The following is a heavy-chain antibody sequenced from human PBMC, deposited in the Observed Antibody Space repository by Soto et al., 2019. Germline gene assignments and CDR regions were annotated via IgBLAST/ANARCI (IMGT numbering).Heavy chain of an antibody. CDR1: GFTFSSYG. D-gene: IGHD1-26*01. V-gene: IGHV3-30*18. J-gene: IGHJ4*02. CDR2: ISYDGSNK. CDR3: PQSSDVGED. Sequence: QVQLVESGGGVVQPGRSLRLSCAASGFTFSSYGMHWVRQAPGKGLEWVAVISYDGSNKYYADSVKGRFTISRDNSKNTLYLQMNSLRAEATAVYYWPQSSDVGEDWGQGTLVTVSS.